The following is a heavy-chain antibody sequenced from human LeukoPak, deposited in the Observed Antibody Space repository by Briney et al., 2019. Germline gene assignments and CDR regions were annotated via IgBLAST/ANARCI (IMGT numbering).Heavy chain of an antibody. Sequence: GGSLRLSCAASGFTFDDYAMHWVRQAPGKGLEWVSGISWNSGSIGYADSVKGRFTISRDNAKNSLYLQMNSLRAEDTALYYCAKSARYSSSWYRWDYYYGMDVWGQGTTVTVSS. J-gene: IGHJ6*02. V-gene: IGHV3-9*01. CDR2: ISWNSGSI. CDR3: AKSARYSSSWYRWDYYYGMDV. D-gene: IGHD6-13*01. CDR1: GFTFDDYA.